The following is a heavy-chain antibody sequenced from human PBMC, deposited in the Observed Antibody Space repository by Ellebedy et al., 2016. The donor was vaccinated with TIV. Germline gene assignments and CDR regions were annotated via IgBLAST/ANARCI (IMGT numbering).Heavy chain of an antibody. CDR2: IIPIFGTA. CDR1: GGTFSSYA. V-gene: IGHV1-69*06. D-gene: IGHD3-3*01. Sequence: SVKVSXXASGGTFSSYAISWVRQAPGQGLEWMGGIIPIFGTANYAQKFQGRVTITADKSTSTAYMELSSLRSEDTAVYYCARDLFLPPDYDCLGYWGQGTLVTVSS. J-gene: IGHJ4*02. CDR3: ARDLFLPPDYDCLGY.